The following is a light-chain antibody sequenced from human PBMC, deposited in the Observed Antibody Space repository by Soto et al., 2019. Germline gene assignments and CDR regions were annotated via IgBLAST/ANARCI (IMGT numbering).Light chain of an antibody. CDR1: QSVYSRY. CDR3: KHYGNSLYN. Sequence: NVGTQSPGTLFFFPGGKDTPPLRGQQSVYSRYVVWYQQKPGQAPRLLVYRASNRATGIPDRFSGSGSGTDFTLTICRLEPEDFAVYYCKHYGNSLYNFGQRTKVDIK. CDR2: RAS. V-gene: IGKV3-20*01. J-gene: IGKJ2*01.